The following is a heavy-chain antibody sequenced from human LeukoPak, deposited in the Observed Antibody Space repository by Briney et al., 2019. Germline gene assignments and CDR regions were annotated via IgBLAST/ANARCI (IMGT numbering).Heavy chain of an antibody. J-gene: IGHJ4*02. Sequence: SETLSLTCAVYGGSFSGYYWSWIRQPPGKGLEWIGEINHSGSTNYNPSLKSRVTISVDTSKIQFSLKLSSVTAADTAVYYCARVRGVIISIFDYWGQGTLVTVSS. V-gene: IGHV4-34*01. CDR1: GGSFSGYY. D-gene: IGHD3-10*01. CDR2: INHSGST. CDR3: ARVRGVIISIFDY.